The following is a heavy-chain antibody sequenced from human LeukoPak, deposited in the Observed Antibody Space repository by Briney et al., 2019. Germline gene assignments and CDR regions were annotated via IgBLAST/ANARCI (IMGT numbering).Heavy chain of an antibody. V-gene: IGHV1-46*01. CDR1: GYTFTSYY. CDR2: INPSGGST. J-gene: IGHJ4*02. Sequence: ASVKDSCKASGYTFTSYYMHWVRQAPGQGLEWMGIINPSGGSTSYAQKFQGRVTMTRDTSTSTVYMELSSLRSEDTAVYYCARVGYSSGWYLNFDYWGQGTLVTVSS. D-gene: IGHD6-19*01. CDR3: ARVGYSSGWYLNFDY.